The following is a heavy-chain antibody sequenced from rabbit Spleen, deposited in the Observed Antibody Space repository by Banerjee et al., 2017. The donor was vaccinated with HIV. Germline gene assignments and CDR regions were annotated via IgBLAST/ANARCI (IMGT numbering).Heavy chain of an antibody. CDR3: ARSYVSGTVGGITNLNL. Sequence: QEQLVEYGGDLVQPEGSLTLTCKASGFSFSSTYYICWVRQAPGKGLEWIACIDVGSSGTTYYASWVNGRFTISKTSSTTVTLQMTSLTAADTATYFCARSYVSGTVGGITNLNLWGPGTLVTVS. CDR1: GFSFSSTYY. J-gene: IGHJ4*01. D-gene: IGHD7-1*01. CDR2: IDVGSSGTT. V-gene: IGHV1S45*01.